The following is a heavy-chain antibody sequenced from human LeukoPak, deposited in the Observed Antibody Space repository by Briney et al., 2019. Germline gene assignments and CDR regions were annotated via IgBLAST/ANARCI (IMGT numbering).Heavy chain of an antibody. CDR2: INHSGST. CDR1: GGSFSGYY. V-gene: IGHV4-34*01. Sequence: PSETLSLTCAVYGGSFSGYYWSWIRQPPGKGLEWIGEINHSGSTNYNPSLKSRVTISVDTSKNQFSLKLSSVTAADTAVYYCARGRRHYQLLPKYYFDYWGQGTLVTVSS. J-gene: IGHJ4*02. D-gene: IGHD2-2*01. CDR3: ARGRRHYQLLPKYYFDY.